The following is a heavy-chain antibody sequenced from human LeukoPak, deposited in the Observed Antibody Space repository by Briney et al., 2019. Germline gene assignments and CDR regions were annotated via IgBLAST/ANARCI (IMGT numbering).Heavy chain of an antibody. CDR3: ARSDWFDP. V-gene: IGHV3-74*03. CDR2: TKYDGSST. Sequence: PGGSLRLSCAASGFTFSSYGMSWVRQAPGKGLVWVSRTKYDGSSTTYADSVKGRFTISRDNAKNTLYLQMNSLRAEDTAVYYCARSDWFDPWGQGTLVTVSS. CDR1: GFTFSSYG. J-gene: IGHJ5*02.